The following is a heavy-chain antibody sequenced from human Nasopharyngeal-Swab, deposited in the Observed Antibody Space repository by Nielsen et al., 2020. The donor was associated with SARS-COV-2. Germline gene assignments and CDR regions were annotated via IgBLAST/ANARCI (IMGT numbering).Heavy chain of an antibody. J-gene: IGHJ4*02. V-gene: IGHV1-69*01. CDR3: ARAPLPRYCSGGSCYSGYFDY. D-gene: IGHD2-15*01. CDR2: IIPIFGTA. Sequence: WVRQAPGQGLEWMGGIIPIFGTANYAQKFQGRVTITADESTSTAYMELSSLRSEDRAVYYCARAPLPRYCSGGSCYSGYFDYWGQGTLVTVSS.